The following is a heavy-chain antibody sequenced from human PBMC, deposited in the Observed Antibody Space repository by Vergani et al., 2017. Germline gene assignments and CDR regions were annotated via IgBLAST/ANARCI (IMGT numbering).Heavy chain of an antibody. J-gene: IGHJ2*01. CDR2: ISGSGGST. CDR1: GFTFSSHA. D-gene: IGHD2-21*01. Sequence: EVQLVESGGGLVQPGGSLRLSCAASGFTFSSHAMSWVRQAPGKGLEWVSAISGSGGSTYYADSVKGRFTISRDNSKNTLYLQMNSLRAEDTAVYYCARDGAIRSYSPYWYFDLWGRGTLVTVSS. V-gene: IGHV3-23*04. CDR3: ARDGAIRSYSPYWYFDL.